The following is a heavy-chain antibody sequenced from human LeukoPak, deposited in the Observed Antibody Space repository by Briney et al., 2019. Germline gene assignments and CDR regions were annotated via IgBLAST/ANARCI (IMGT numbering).Heavy chain of an antibody. CDR3: ARRAYGTGFDY. CDR2: IYFSGST. D-gene: IGHD3/OR15-3a*01. J-gene: IGHJ4*02. Sequence: SETLSLTCTVSGGSISSSPYWWSWIRQPPGKGLEWIGTIYFSGSTFYHPSLEGRVSISADRSKNQFSLKLDSVTAADTAVYYCARRAYGTGFDYWGQGTVVTVSS. V-gene: IGHV4-39*01. CDR1: GGSISSSPYW.